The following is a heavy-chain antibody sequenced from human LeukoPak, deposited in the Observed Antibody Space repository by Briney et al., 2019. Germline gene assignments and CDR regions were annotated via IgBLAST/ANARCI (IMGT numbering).Heavy chain of an antibody. CDR3: ARWGSGWYYFDY. V-gene: IGHV4-59*02. CDR2: NYYSGSA. CDR1: GGSVSSYF. Sequence: SETLSLTCTVSGGSVSSYFWSWIRQPPGKGLEWIGYNYYSGSASYNPSLKSRVTISLDTSKNQFSLKLNSVTAADTAVYYCARWGSGWYYFDYWGQGTLVTVSS. J-gene: IGHJ4*02. D-gene: IGHD6-19*01.